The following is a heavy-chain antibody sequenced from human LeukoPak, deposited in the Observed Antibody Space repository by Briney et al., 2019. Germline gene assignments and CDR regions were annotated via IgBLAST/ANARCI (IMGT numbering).Heavy chain of an antibody. D-gene: IGHD1-26*01. CDR3: GSGTYTVDY. CDR2: IKQDGNEK. J-gene: IGHJ4*02. CDR1: GFTFSSYA. V-gene: IGHV3-7*01. Sequence: GGSLRLSCAASGFTFSSYAMSWVRQAPGKGLEWVANIKQDGNEKYYVDSVKGRFTISRDNAKNSLYLQMNSLRAEDTAVYYCGSGTYTVDYWGQGTLVTVSS.